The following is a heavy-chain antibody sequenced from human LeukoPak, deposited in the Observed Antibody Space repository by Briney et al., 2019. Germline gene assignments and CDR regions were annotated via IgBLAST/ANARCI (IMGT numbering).Heavy chain of an antibody. Sequence: SETLSLTCAVSGGSISSGGYSWSWILQPPGKGLEWIGYIYHSGSTYYNPSLKSRVTISVDRSKNQFSLKLSSVTAADTAVYYCARSGYDSFDYWGQGTLVTVSS. CDR1: GGSISSGGYS. D-gene: IGHD5-12*01. CDR2: IYHSGST. V-gene: IGHV4-30-2*01. CDR3: ARSGYDSFDY. J-gene: IGHJ4*02.